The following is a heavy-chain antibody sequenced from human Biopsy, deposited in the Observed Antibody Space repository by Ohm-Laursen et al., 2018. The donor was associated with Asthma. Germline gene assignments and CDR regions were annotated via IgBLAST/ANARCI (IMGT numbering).Heavy chain of an antibody. CDR1: GYTFNSAG. CDR2: ISVYNGNT. Sequence: SVKVSCKASGYTFNSAGITWVRQAPGQGLEWMGWISVYNGNTKVAQKLQDRVTMITDTSTSTAYMELRSLRSDDTAVYFCARAVDYSHYYGIDVWGQGTTVIVS. V-gene: IGHV1-18*01. J-gene: IGHJ6*02. CDR3: ARAVDYSHYYGIDV. D-gene: IGHD3-10*01.